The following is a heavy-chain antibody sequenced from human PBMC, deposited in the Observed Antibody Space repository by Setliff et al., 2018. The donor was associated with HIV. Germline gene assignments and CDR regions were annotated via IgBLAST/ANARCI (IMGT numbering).Heavy chain of an antibody. CDR2: INCNGGST. V-gene: IGHV3-20*04. Sequence: PGGSLRLSCAVSGFTFDDYGMSWVRQAPGKGLEWVSGINCNGGSTGYAESVKGRFTISRDNAKNSLYLQMNSLRAEDTALYYCARYDSGSHYYYYYGMDVWGQGTTVTVSS. D-gene: IGHD3-10*01. CDR1: GFTFDDYG. J-gene: IGHJ6*02. CDR3: ARYDSGSHYYYYYGMDV.